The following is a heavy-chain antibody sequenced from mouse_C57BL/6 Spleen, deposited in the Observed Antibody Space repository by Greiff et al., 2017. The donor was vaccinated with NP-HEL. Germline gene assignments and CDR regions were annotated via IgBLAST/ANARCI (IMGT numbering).Heavy chain of an antibody. CDR3: ARQNYDYDNYAMDY. J-gene: IGHJ4*01. CDR2: ISNGGGST. D-gene: IGHD2-4*01. V-gene: IGHV5-12*01. CDR1: GFTFSDYY. Sequence: EVQLVESGGGLVQPGGSLKLSCAASGFTFSDYYMYWVRQTPEKRLEWVAYISNGGGSTYYPDTVKGRFTISRDNAKNTLYLQMSRLKSEDTAMYYCARQNYDYDNYAMDYWGQRTSVTVSS.